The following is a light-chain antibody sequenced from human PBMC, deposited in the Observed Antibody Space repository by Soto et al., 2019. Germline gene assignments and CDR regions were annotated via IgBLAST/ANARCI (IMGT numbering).Light chain of an antibody. J-gene: IGKJ4*01. V-gene: IGKV1-27*01. CDR1: RDIGDS. CDR3: QKYKSAPLT. Sequence: DIPMTQSPSSLSASVGDTVTITCRASRDIGDSLAWYQQKPGKPPNLLIYGASTLHSGVPSRFSGSGSGTDFTLTISSLQPEDVATYYCQKYKSAPLTLGGGTKVDIK. CDR2: GAS.